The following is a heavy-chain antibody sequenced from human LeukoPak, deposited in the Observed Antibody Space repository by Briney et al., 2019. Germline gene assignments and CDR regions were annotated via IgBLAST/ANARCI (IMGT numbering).Heavy chain of an antibody. CDR3: ARDLSSTSNWELDY. CDR2: INSNSGGT. J-gene: IGHJ4*02. V-gene: IGHV1-2*06. D-gene: IGHD7-27*01. Sequence: GAAVKVSCKASGYTFIHYFIHWVRQAPGQGLEWMGRINSNSGGTEYTQKFQGRVTMTRDTSITTVYMELSSLTSDDTAVYYCARDLSSTSNWELDYWGQGTLVTVS. CDR1: GYTFIHYF.